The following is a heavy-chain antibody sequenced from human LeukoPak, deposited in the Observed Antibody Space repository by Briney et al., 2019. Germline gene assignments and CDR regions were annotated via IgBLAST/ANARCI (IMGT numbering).Heavy chain of an antibody. J-gene: IGHJ4*02. D-gene: IGHD5-18*01. CDR3: ARVDTAMVIDY. CDR2: IILILGIA. V-gene: IGHV1-69*04. Sequence: SVKVSCKASGGTFSSFGISWVRQAPGQGLEWMGRIILILGIANYAQKFQGRVTITADKSTSTAYMELSSLRSEDTAVYYCARVDTAMVIDYWGQGTLVTVSS. CDR1: GGTFSSFG.